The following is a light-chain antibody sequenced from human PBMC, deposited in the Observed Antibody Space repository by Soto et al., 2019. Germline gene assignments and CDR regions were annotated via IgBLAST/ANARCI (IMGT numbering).Light chain of an antibody. CDR2: AVS. J-gene: IGKJ3*01. Sequence: DIQMTQSPSSLSASLGDRVTITCRASQSMRTYLHWYQQKRGKAPKLLVYAVSYLPSSVPPRCSGTGSGTDFTLNISNPPPEDVATYNCQQSYSSPRGFTFGPWTKVYIK. V-gene: IGKV1-39*01. CDR3: QQSYSSPRGFT. CDR1: QSMRTY.